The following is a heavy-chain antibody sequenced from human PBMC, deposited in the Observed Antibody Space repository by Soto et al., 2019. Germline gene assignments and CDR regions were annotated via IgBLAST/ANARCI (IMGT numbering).Heavy chain of an antibody. CDR3: ASDLASSSNWFDP. J-gene: IGHJ5*02. CDR2: ITSSSSYI. V-gene: IGHV3-21*01. Sequence: EVQLVESGGGLVKPGGSLRLSCAASGFTFSRYSMNWVRQAPGKGLEWVSSITSSSSYIYYADSVKGRFTISRDNAKNSLYLQMNSLRAEDTAVYYCASDLASSSNWFDPWGQGTLFTVSS. D-gene: IGHD6-6*01. CDR1: GFTFSRYS.